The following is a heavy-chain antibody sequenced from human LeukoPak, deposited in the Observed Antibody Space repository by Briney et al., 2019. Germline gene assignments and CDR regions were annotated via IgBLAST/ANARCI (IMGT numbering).Heavy chain of an antibody. CDR2: ISWNSGSI. J-gene: IGHJ4*02. D-gene: IGHD3-22*01. V-gene: IGHV3-9*01. CDR3: AKDRVYYYDSSGYSDY. CDR1: GFTFDDYA. Sequence: GRSLRLSCAASGFTFDDYAMHWVRQAPGKGLEWVSGISWNSGSIGYADSVKGRFTISRDNSKNTLYLQMNSLRAEDTAVYYCAKDRVYYYDSSGYSDYWGQGTLVTVSS.